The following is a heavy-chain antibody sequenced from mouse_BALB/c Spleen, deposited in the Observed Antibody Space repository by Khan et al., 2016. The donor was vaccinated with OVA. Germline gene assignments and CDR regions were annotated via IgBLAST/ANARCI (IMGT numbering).Heavy chain of an antibody. CDR1: GYTFTDFA. J-gene: IGHJ3*01. CDR3: ARGGGNDRLDY. CDR2: ISTHYGNI. Sequence: QVQLQQPGPELVRPGVSVKISCKGSGYTFTDFAMHWVKQSHAKSLEWIGVISTHYGNIDYNQKFKDKATMTVDKSSNTAYLELARFTSDDPAFSYGARGGGNDRLDYWGQGTLVTVSA. D-gene: IGHD2-2*01. V-gene: IGHV1S137*01.